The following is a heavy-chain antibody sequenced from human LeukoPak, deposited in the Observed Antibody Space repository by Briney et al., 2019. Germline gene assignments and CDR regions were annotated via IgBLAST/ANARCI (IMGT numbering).Heavy chain of an antibody. D-gene: IGHD4-17*01. V-gene: IGHV3-23*01. CDR3: ARDYADYVGYFFYDY. CDR1: GFTFNNYA. CDR2: ISIGGATT. J-gene: IGHJ4*02. Sequence: PGGCLRLSCAASGFTFNNYAMNWVRQAPSHGLERFSAISIGGATTDYADSAKCRFTISRDNSQNTLYLQMNSLRGEHTAGYYCARDYADYVGYFFYDYWGQGTLVTVSS.